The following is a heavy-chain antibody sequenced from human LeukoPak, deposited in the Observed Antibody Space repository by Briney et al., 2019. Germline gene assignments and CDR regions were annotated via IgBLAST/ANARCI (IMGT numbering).Heavy chain of an antibody. CDR1: GLSVSSDF. CDR2: IYGGGST. D-gene: IGHD6-19*01. Sequence: GGSLRHSCAATGLSVSSDFMSWVRQAPGKGLEWVSVIYGGGSTYYADSVKGRFTISRDTLKDTLYLQMNSLRVEDTAVYYCASWPVGWYGEDSWGQGTLVTVSS. CDR3: ASWPVGWYGEDS. J-gene: IGHJ4*02. V-gene: IGHV3-53*01.